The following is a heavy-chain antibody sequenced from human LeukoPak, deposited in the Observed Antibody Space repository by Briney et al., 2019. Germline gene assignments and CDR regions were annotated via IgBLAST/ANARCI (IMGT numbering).Heavy chain of an antibody. J-gene: IGHJ5*02. CDR1: GGSISSYY. CDR2: IYYSGST. Sequence: SETLSLTCTVSGGSISSYYWSWIRQPPGKGLEWIGYIYYSGSTNYNPSLKSRVTISVDTSKNQFSLKLSSVTAADTAVYYCATYYDILTGPPNGWFDPWGQGTLVTVSS. D-gene: IGHD3-9*01. V-gene: IGHV4-59*12. CDR3: ATYYDILTGPPNGWFDP.